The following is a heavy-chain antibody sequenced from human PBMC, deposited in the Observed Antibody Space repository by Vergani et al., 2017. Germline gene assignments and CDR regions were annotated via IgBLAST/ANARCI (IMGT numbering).Heavy chain of an antibody. J-gene: IGHJ6*03. CDR3: ARGGSSGWAYYYYYMDV. CDR1: GGSFSGYY. V-gene: IGHV4-34*01. D-gene: IGHD6-19*01. Sequence: QVQLQQWGAGLLKPSETLSLTCAVYGGSFSGYYWSWIRQPPGKGLEWIGEINHSGSTNYNPSLKSRVTISVDTSKNQFSLKLSSVPAADTAGYYCARGGSSGWAYYYYYMDVWGKGTTVTVSS. CDR2: INHSGST.